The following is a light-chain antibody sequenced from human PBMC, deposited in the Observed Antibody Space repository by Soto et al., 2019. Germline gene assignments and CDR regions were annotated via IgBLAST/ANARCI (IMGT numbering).Light chain of an antibody. CDR3: QQCGSSPWT. V-gene: IGKV3-11*01. CDR2: DAS. CDR1: QSVSSY. Sequence: EIVLTQSPATLSLSPGERATLSCRASQSVSSYLAWYQQKPGQAPRLLIYDASNRATGIPARFSGSGSGTDFTLTISRLEPEDFAVYYCQQCGSSPWTFGQGTKWIS. J-gene: IGKJ1*01.